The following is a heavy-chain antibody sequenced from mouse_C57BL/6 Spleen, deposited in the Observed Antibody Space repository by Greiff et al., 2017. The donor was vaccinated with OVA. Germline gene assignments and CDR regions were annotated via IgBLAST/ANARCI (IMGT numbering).Heavy chain of an antibody. V-gene: IGHV14-4*01. D-gene: IGHD1-1*01. CDR1: GFNIKDDY. CDR3: TTDYGSSPYYYAMDY. CDR2: IDPENGDT. Sequence: VQLQQSGAELVRPGASVKLSCTASGFNIKDDYMHWVKQRPEQGLEWIGWIDPENGDTEYASKFQGKATITADTASNTAYLQLSSLTSEDTAVYYCTTDYGSSPYYYAMDYWGQGTSVTVSS. J-gene: IGHJ4*01.